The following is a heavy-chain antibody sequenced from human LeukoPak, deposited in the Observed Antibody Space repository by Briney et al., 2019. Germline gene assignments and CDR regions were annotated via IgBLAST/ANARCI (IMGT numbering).Heavy chain of an antibody. Sequence: GRSLRLSCAASGFTFSSYGMHWVRQAPGKGLEWVAVISYDGSNKYYADSVKGRFTISRDNSKNTLYLQMNSLRAEDTAVYYCAKDALSTLTVVVTALGAWGQGTLVTVSS. CDR3: AKDALSTLTVVVTALGA. D-gene: IGHD2-21*02. V-gene: IGHV3-30*18. CDR2: ISYDGSNK. J-gene: IGHJ4*02. CDR1: GFTFSSYG.